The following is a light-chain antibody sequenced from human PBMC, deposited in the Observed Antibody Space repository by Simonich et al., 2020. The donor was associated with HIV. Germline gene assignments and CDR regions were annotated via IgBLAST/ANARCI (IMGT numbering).Light chain of an antibody. Sequence: DIVMTQSPATLSVSPGERPPLSCRASQRVSSNLACYQQKPCQAHRLLIYGASTRATGIPARFSGSGSGTEFTLTISSMQSEDFAVYYCQQYNNWWTFGQGTKVEIK. V-gene: IGKV3-15*01. J-gene: IGKJ1*01. CDR1: QRVSSN. CDR3: QQYNNWWT. CDR2: GAS.